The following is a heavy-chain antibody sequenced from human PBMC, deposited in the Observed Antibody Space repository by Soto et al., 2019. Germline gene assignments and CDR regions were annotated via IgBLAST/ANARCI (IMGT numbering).Heavy chain of an antibody. CDR3: AVTPGYCSGGSCYSIDY. CDR1: GFTFTSSA. J-gene: IGHJ4*02. V-gene: IGHV1-58*01. Sequence: QMQLVQSGPEVKKPGTSVKVSCKASGFTFTSSAVQWVRQARGQRLEWIGWIVVGSGNTNYVQKFQERVTITRDMSTSTAYMELSSLRSEDTAVYYCAVTPGYCSGGSCYSIDYWGQGTLVTVSS. D-gene: IGHD2-15*01. CDR2: IVVGSGNT.